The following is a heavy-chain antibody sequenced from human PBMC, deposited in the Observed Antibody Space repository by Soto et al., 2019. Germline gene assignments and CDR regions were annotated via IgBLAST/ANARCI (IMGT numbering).Heavy chain of an antibody. J-gene: IGHJ4*02. V-gene: IGHV4-34*01. D-gene: IGHD6-19*01. CDR3: ARGGIAVAGTGPYFDY. CDR2: INHSGST. CDR1: GGSFSGYY. Sequence: SETLSLTCSVYGGSFSGYYGSWIRPPPGKGLEWIGEINHSGSTNYNPSLKSRVTISVDTSKNQFSLKLSSVTAADTAVYYCARGGIAVAGTGPYFDYWGQGTLVTVSS.